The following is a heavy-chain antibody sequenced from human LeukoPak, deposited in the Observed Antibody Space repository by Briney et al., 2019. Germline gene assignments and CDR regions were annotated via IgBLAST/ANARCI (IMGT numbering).Heavy chain of an antibody. Sequence: GGSLRLSCAVSGFTFTDYYMSWIGQAPGKGLEWVSYISSSSSFTNYADSVKGRFTISRDNAKNSLYLQMNSLRAEDTAVYYCAKGGGSGRLDYWGQGTLVTVSS. V-gene: IGHV3-11*06. CDR3: AKGGGSGRLDY. J-gene: IGHJ4*02. D-gene: IGHD3-10*01. CDR2: ISSSSSFT. CDR1: GFTFTDYY.